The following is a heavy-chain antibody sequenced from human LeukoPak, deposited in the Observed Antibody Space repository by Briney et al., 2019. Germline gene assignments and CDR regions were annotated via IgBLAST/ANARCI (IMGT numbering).Heavy chain of an antibody. V-gene: IGHV3-21*01. J-gene: IGHJ6*03. CDR3: ARVSVAGHNYYYYYMDV. CDR1: GFTFSSYS. D-gene: IGHD6-19*01. Sequence: GGSLRLSCAASGFTFSSYSMNWVRQAPGKGLEWVSSISSSSSYIYYADSVKGRFTISRDNAKNSLYLQMNSLRAEDTAVYYCARVSVAGHNYYYYYMDVWGKGTTVTVSS. CDR2: ISSSSSYI.